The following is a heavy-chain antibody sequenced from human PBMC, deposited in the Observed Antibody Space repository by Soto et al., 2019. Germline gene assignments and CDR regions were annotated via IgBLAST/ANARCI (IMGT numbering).Heavy chain of an antibody. D-gene: IGHD3-10*01. CDR1: GFTFSSYG. V-gene: IGHV3-33*01. Sequence: PGGSLRLSCAASGFTFSSYGMHWVRQAPGKGLEWVAVIWYDGSNENYADSVKGRFTISRDNSKNRLYLQMNSLRAEDTAVYYCARDLGSGSHNKWFDPWGQGTLVTVSS. CDR2: IWYDGSNE. J-gene: IGHJ5*02. CDR3: ARDLGSGSHNKWFDP.